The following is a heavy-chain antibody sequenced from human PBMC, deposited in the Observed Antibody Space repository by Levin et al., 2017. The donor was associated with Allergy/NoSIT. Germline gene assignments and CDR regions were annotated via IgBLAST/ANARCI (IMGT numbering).Heavy chain of an antibody. Sequence: SETLSLTCAVYGGSFSGYYWSWIRQPPGKGLEWIGEINHSGSTNYNPSLKSRVTISVDTSKNPFSLKLSSVTAADTAVYYCARGRSSSWSTSLDYWGQGTLVTVSS. D-gene: IGHD6-13*01. CDR3: ARGRSSSWSTSLDY. CDR2: INHSGST. CDR1: GGSFSGYY. V-gene: IGHV4-34*01. J-gene: IGHJ4*02.